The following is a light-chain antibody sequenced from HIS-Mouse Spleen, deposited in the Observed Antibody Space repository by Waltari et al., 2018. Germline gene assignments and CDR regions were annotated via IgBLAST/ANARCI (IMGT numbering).Light chain of an antibody. J-gene: IGLJ2*01. V-gene: IGLV3-10*01. CDR2: EDS. CDR3: YSTDSSGNHRV. Sequence: SYELTQPPSVSVSSGQTARITCSGDALPKKYAHWYQQKSGQAPVLVIYEDSKRPSGIPERFSGSSSGTMATLTISGAQVEDEADYYCYSTDSSGNHRVFGGGTKLTVL. CDR1: ALPKKY.